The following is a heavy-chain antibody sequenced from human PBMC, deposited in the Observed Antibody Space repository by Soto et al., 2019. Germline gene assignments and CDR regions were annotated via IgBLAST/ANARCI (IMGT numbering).Heavy chain of an antibody. CDR2: IYWNDDK. V-gene: IGHV2-5*01. Sequence: QITLKDSGTTLVRPTQTLTLTCTFSGFSLSTSGLGVGWIRQPPGKALEWLALIYWNDDKRYSPSLKARLTITKDTSKNQVVLTMTNMDPVDTATYYCAHRPSGWYLFDYWGQGTLVTVSS. CDR3: AHRPSGWYLFDY. J-gene: IGHJ4*02. D-gene: IGHD6-19*01. CDR1: GFSLSTSGLG.